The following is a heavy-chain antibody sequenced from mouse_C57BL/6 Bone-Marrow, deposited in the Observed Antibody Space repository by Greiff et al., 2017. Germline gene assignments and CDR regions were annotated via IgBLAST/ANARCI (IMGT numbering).Heavy chain of an antibody. CDR3: ARDPYYYGSSYDYYAMDY. CDR2: IDPGDGDT. Sequence: LQQSGASVKISCQASGYAFSSYWMNLVKQRPGRGLEWIGQIDPGDGDTNYNGKFKGKATLTADKSSSTAYMQLSSLTSEDSAVYFCARDPYYYGSSYDYYAMDYWGQGTSVTVSS. D-gene: IGHD1-1*01. V-gene: IGHV1-80*01. CDR1: GYAFSSYW. J-gene: IGHJ4*01.